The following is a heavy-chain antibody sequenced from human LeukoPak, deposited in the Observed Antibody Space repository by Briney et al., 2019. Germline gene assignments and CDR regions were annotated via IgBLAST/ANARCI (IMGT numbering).Heavy chain of an antibody. V-gene: IGHV3-23*01. CDR2: ISGSGGAT. J-gene: IGHJ4*02. CDR3: ARNYYDSSGYYYHDY. CDR1: GFTFSNYA. Sequence: PGGSLRLSCAASGFTFSNYAMSWVRQAPGKGLEWVSTISGSGGATYYADSVQGRFTISRDNSKNTLYLQMNSLRAEDTAVYYCARNYYDSSGYYYHDYWGQGTLVTVSS. D-gene: IGHD3-22*01.